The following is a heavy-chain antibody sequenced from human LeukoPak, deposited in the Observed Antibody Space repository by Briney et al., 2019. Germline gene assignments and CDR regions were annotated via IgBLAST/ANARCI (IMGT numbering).Heavy chain of an antibody. CDR1: GFIFSSYA. CDR2: ISGSGVNT. V-gene: IGHV3-23*01. Sequence: PGGSLRLSCAASGFIFSSYAMTWVRQAPGKGLEWVSGISGSGVNTYYADSVKGRFTISRDNSKDTVYLQMNSLRAEDTAIYYCAKLGGPYNWDYAGLNYMDVWGKGTTFTVSS. J-gene: IGHJ6*03. D-gene: IGHD1-7*01. CDR3: AKLGGPYNWDYAGLNYMDV.